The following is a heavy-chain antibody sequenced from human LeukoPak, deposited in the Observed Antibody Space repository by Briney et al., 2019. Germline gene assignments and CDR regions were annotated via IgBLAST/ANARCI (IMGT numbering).Heavy chain of an antibody. V-gene: IGHV3-21*01. CDR2: ISSSSRFI. CDR3: ARVRVVRGYFDY. CDR1: GLTFRTTG. Sequence: PGGSLRSSCAAFGLTFRTTGLTWFRQAPGKGLEWVSSISSSSRFIYYAGSVKGRFTFYRDNANNSLYLQISSLRAEYMAVYYFARVRVVRGYFDYWGQGTLVTVSS. D-gene: IGHD2-15*01. J-gene: IGHJ4*02.